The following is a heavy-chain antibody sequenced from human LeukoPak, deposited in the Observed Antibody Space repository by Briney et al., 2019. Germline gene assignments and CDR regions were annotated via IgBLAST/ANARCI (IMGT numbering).Heavy chain of an antibody. CDR2: ISYDGSNK. CDR1: GFTFSSYG. CDR3: AKDWSLDY. Sequence: GGSLRLSCAASGFTFSSYGMHWVRQAPGKGLEWVAVISYDGSNKYYADSVKGRFTISRDNSKNTLYLQMNSLRAEDTAVYYCAKDWSLDYWGQGTLVTVSS. J-gene: IGHJ4*02. V-gene: IGHV3-30*18. D-gene: IGHD3-3*01.